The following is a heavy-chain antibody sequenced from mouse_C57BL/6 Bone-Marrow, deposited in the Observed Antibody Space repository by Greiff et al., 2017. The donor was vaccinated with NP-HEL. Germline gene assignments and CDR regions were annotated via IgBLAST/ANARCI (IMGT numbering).Heavy chain of an antibody. CDR3: ARPRPPDGPSDY. CDR1: GFTFTDYY. Sequence: EVKLQESGGGLVQPGGSLSLSCAASGFTFTDYYMSWVRQPPGKALEWLGFIRNKANGYTTEYSASVKGRFTISRDNSQSILYLQRHALRAEDSATYYCARPRPPDGPSDYWGQGTTLTVSS. J-gene: IGHJ2*01. V-gene: IGHV7-3*01. D-gene: IGHD2-3*01. CDR2: IRNKANGYTT.